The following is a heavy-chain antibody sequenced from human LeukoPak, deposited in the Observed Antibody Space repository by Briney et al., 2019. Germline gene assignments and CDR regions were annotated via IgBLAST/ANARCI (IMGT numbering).Heavy chain of an antibody. Sequence: SETLSLTCTVSGGSISSYYWSWIRQPPGKGLEWIGYIYYSGSTNYNPSLKSRVTISVDTSKNQFSLKLSSVTAADTAVYYCARTPLYSYDPYFDYWGQGTLVTVSS. CDR1: GGSISSYY. D-gene: IGHD5-18*01. CDR2: IYYSGST. J-gene: IGHJ4*02. CDR3: ARTPLYSYDPYFDY. V-gene: IGHV4-59*01.